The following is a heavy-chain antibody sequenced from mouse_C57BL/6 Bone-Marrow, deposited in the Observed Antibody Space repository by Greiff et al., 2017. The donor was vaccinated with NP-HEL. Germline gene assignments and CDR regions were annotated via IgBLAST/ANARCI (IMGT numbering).Heavy chain of an antibody. V-gene: IGHV1-54*01. Sequence: VQLQQSGAELVRPGTSVKVSCKASGYAFTNYLIEWVKQRPGQGLEWIGVINPGSGGPNYNEKLQGKATLTADKASSTAYMQLSSLTSEDSAVYVCARGGIYYDYAWFAYWGQGTLVTVSA. CDR1: GYAFTNYL. CDR2: INPGSGGP. D-gene: IGHD2-4*01. J-gene: IGHJ3*01. CDR3: ARGGIYYDYAWFAY.